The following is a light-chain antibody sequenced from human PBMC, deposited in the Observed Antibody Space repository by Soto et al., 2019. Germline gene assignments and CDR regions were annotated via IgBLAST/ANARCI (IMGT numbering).Light chain of an antibody. V-gene: IGLV6-57*02. Sequence: NFMLTQPHSVSESPGKTVIISCTSSSGSIASNYVQWYQQRPGSAPTTVIYEDNQRPSGVPDRFSGSIDSSSNSASLTISGLETEDEADYYCQAYDATNQVFGGGTEVTVL. CDR2: EDN. J-gene: IGLJ3*02. CDR1: SGSIASNY. CDR3: QAYDATNQV.